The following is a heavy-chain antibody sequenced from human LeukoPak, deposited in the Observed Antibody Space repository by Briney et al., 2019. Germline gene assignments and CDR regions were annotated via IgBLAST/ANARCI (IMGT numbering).Heavy chain of an antibody. CDR1: GDSISSGSY. V-gene: IGHV4-38-2*01. D-gene: IGHD4-17*01. J-gene: IGHJ4*02. CDR3: AKVGAYGDYARHDY. CDR2: MFHSGDT. Sequence: SETLSLTCAVSGDSISSGSYWGWIRQPPGKGLEWIGNMFHSGDTYHNPSLKSRVTISADTSKNQFSLKLTSVTAADTAVYYCAKVGAYGDYARHDYWGQGTLVTVSS.